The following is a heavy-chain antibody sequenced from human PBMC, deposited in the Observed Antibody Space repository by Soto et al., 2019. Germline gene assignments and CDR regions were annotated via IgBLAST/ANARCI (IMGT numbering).Heavy chain of an antibody. CDR2: IYYSGNS. CDR1: GGPINYYY. V-gene: IGHV4-59*01. CDR3: ARGGALYYIHYYYYCFDV. J-gene: IGHJ6*02. Sequence: SETLSLTCTVSGGPINYYYWSWIRQPPGKGLEWIGYIYYSGNSNYNPSLKSRVTMSVDTSKSQLSLKLSSVTAADTAVYYCARGGALYYIHYYYYCFDVWGQGTTVTVS. D-gene: IGHD3-22*01.